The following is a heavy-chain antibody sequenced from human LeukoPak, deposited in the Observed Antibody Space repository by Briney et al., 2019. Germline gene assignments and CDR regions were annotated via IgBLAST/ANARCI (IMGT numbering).Heavy chain of an antibody. CDR3: ARVEADSGYEIGSRYGMDV. V-gene: IGHV4-34*01. CDR2: INHSGST. CDR1: GGSFSGYY. Sequence: SETLSLTCAVYGGSFSGYYWSWIRQPPGKGLEWIGEINHSGSTNYNPSLKSRVTISVDTSKNQFSLKLSSVTAADTAVYYCARVEADSGYEIGSRYGMDVWGQGTTVTVSS. D-gene: IGHD5-12*01. J-gene: IGHJ6*02.